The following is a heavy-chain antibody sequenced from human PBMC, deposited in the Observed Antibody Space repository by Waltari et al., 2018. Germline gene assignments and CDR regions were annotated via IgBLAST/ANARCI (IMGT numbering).Heavy chain of an antibody. V-gene: IGHV3-23*01. J-gene: IGHJ3*02. CDR1: GFTFSSYA. D-gene: IGHD6-19*01. Sequence: EVQLLESGGGLVQPGGSLRLSCAASGFTFSSYAMSWVRQAPGKGLEWVSSSRGSGGRTYYEDAVKGRFTISRDNSKNTLYLQMNSLRAEDTAVYYCAKAVSQWLTSDAFDIWGQGTMVTVSS. CDR2: SRGSGGRT. CDR3: AKAVSQWLTSDAFDI.